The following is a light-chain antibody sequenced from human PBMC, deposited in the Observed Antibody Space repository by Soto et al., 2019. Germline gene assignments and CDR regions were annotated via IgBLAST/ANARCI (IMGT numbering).Light chain of an antibody. CDR2: DVS. J-gene: IGLJ1*01. CDR1: IGDVGGYNY. CDR3: SSYTSSSTRV. V-gene: IGLV2-14*01. Sequence: QSVLTQPASVSGSPGQSITISCTGTIGDVGGYNYVSWYQQHPGKAPKLMIYDVSNRPSGVSNRFSGSKSGNTASLTISGLQAEDEADYYCSSYTSSSTRVFGTGTKVTVL.